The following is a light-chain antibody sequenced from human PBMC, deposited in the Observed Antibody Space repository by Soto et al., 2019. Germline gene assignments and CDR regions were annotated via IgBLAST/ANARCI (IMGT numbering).Light chain of an antibody. CDR3: QMYVTAPET. V-gene: IGKV1-27*01. CDR2: AAS. J-gene: IGKJ1*01. CDR1: QDIGKS. Sequence: DIQMTQSPSSLSASVGDRLTITCRASQDIGKSLAWYQQRPGKVPKPLIYAASTLHSGVPSRFSGGGSGTHFTLTISNWQPEDVATYYCQMYVTAPETFGQGTKVEIK.